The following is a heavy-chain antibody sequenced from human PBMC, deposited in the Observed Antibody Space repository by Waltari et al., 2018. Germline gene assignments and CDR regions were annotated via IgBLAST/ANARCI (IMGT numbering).Heavy chain of an antibody. CDR1: GFSLSTRGMC. V-gene: IGHV2-70*15. CDR3: ARTTYYYDSSGFHISDY. D-gene: IGHD3-22*01. Sequence: QVTLRESGPALVKPTQTLTLTCTFSGFSLSTRGMCTSWLRHPPGKDLEWLARIDWDDDKYYSTSLKTRLTISKDTSKNQVVLTMTNMDPVDTATYYCARTTYYYDSSGFHISDYWGQGTLVTVSS. J-gene: IGHJ4*02. CDR2: IDWDDDK.